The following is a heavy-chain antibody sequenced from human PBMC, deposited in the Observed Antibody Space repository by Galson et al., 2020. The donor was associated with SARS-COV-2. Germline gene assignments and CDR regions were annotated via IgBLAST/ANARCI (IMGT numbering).Heavy chain of an antibody. CDR3: AGLGWGEILTGYYTAFDY. CDR1: GYSFTSYW. V-gene: IGHV5-51*01. D-gene: IGHD3-9*01. CDR2: IYPGDSDT. Sequence: GESLKISCKGSGYSFTSYWIGWVRQMPGKGLEWMGIIYPGDSDTRYSPSFQGQVTIPADKSISTAYLQWSSLKASDTAMYYWAGLGWGEILTGYYTAFDYWGQGTLVTVSS. J-gene: IGHJ4*02.